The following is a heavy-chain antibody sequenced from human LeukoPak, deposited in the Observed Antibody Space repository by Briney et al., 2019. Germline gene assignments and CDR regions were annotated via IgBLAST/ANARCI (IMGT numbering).Heavy chain of an antibody. V-gene: IGHV1-18*01. CDR3: ARTRGSYYDSSGPLDY. D-gene: IGHD3-22*01. Sequence: AASVKVSCKASGYTFTSYGISWVRQAPGQGLEWMGWISAYNGNTNYAQKLQGRVTMTTDTSTSTAYMELRSLRSDDTAVYYCARTRGSYYDSSGPLDYWGQGTLVTVSS. J-gene: IGHJ4*02. CDR2: ISAYNGNT. CDR1: GYTFTSYG.